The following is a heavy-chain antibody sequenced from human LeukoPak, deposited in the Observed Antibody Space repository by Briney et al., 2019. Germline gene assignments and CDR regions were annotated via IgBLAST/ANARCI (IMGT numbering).Heavy chain of an antibody. CDR1: GYTFTSYD. V-gene: IGHV1-8*03. CDR3: ARVAGETTVTTSPRDYYYMDV. Sequence: ASVKVSCKASGYTFTSYDINWVRQATGQGLEWMGWMNPNSGNTGYAQKFQGRVTITRNTSISTAYMELSSLRSEDTAVYYCARVAGETTVTTSPRDYYYMDVWGKGTTVTVSS. CDR2: MNPNSGNT. J-gene: IGHJ6*03. D-gene: IGHD4-17*01.